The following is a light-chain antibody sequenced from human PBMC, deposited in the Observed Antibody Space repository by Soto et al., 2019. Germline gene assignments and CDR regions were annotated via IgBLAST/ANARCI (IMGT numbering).Light chain of an antibody. J-gene: IGLJ2*01. Sequence: QSALTQPASVSGSPGQSITMSCTGSSSDFGDDKYVTWYQQQPGKGPNLLIYGVSKRPSGVSNRFSGSKSGNTASLTISGLQVEDEADYYCAAWDDSLNGRVVFGGGTKLTVL. CDR2: GVS. V-gene: IGLV2-14*01. CDR3: AAWDDSLNGRVV. CDR1: SSDFGDDKY.